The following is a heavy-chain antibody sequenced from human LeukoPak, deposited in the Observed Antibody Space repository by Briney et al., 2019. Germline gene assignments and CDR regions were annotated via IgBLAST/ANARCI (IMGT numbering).Heavy chain of an antibody. CDR2: INHSGST. Sequence: SETLSLTCAVYGGSFSGYYWSWIRQPPGKGLEWIGEINHSGSTNYNPSLKSRVTISVDTSKNQFSLKLSSVTAADTAVYYCARAPGYSSGWYGARGTSRYFDYWGRGTLVTVSS. J-gene: IGHJ4*02. CDR3: ARAPGYSSGWYGARGTSRYFDY. V-gene: IGHV4-34*01. CDR1: GGSFSGYY. D-gene: IGHD6-19*01.